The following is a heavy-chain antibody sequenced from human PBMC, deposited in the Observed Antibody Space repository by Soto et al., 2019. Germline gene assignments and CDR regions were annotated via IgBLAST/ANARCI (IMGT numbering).Heavy chain of an antibody. CDR2: INAGNGNT. Sequence: ASVKVSCKASGYTFTSYAMHWVRQAPGQRLEWMGWINAGNGNTKYSQKFQGRVTITRDTSASTAYMELSSLRSEDTAVYYCARDPTYYDILTGYAFDYWGQGTLVTVS. D-gene: IGHD3-9*01. CDR1: GYTFTSYA. V-gene: IGHV1-3*01. CDR3: ARDPTYYDILTGYAFDY. J-gene: IGHJ4*02.